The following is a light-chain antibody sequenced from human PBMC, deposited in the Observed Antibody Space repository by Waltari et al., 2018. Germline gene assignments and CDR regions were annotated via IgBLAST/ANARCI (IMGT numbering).Light chain of an antibody. CDR2: RAS. CDR1: QSVGSSS. CDR3: QQHGTLPAT. Sequence: EIVLTQSPGTASLSPGARVTLSCRASQSVGSSSLAWYQQKPGQAPRLVIYRASRRATGIPDRFSGSVSGTDFSLTISRLEPEDFAVYYCQQHGTLPATFGQGTKVEIK. V-gene: IGKV3-20*01. J-gene: IGKJ1*01.